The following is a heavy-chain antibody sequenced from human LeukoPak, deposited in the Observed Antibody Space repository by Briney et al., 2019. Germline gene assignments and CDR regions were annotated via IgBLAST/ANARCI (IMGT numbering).Heavy chain of an antibody. Sequence: PGGSLRLSCVVSGFTVSSNYMSWVRQAPGKGLEWVSVLYSGGNTYHADSVKGRFTISRDNSKNTLYLQMNSLRAEDTAVYYCAKLDRATKGLFDIWGQGTMVTVSS. CDR3: AKLDRATKGLFDI. CDR2: LYSGGNT. J-gene: IGHJ3*02. V-gene: IGHV3-53*01. CDR1: GFTVSSNY. D-gene: IGHD1-26*01.